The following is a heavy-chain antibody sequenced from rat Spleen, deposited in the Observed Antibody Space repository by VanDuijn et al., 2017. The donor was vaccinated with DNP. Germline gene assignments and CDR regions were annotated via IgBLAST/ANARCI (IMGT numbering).Heavy chain of an antibody. D-gene: IGHD1-1*01. J-gene: IGHJ2*01. CDR3: ARLPITTVADY. Sequence: EVQLVESGGGLVQPGRSLKLSCVASGFTFNNYWMTWIRQAPKKGLEWVATISCDGSDIYYRDSVKGRFTISRDSAKSTLYLQMNSLRSEDTATYYCARLPITTVADYWGQGVMVTVSS. CDR1: GFTFNNYW. V-gene: IGHV5-29*01. CDR2: ISCDGSDI.